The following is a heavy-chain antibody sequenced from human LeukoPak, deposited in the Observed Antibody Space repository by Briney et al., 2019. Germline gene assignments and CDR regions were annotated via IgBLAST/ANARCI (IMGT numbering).Heavy chain of an antibody. CDR3: ARVPVDGDHLDY. CDR1: GFTFSSYA. D-gene: IGHD4-17*01. V-gene: IGHV3-21*01. Sequence: GGSLRLSCAASGFTFSSYAMSWVRQAPGKGLEWVSSISTSSTYIYYADSVKGRFTISRDNAKNSLYLQMNSLRAEDTAVYYCARVPVDGDHLDYWGQGTLVTVSS. J-gene: IGHJ4*02. CDR2: ISTSSTYI.